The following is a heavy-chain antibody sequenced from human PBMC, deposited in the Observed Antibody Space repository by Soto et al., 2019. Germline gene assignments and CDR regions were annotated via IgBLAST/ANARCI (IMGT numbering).Heavy chain of an antibody. CDR3: AKGTDKFCGGDCYLAY. V-gene: IGHV3-23*01. D-gene: IGHD2-21*01. Sequence: GGSLRLSCAASGFIFSSYAMSWVRQAPGKGLEWVSAISGSGGSTYYADSVKGRFTISRDNSKNTLYLQMNSLRAEDTAVYYCAKGTDKFCGGDCYLAYWGQGTLVTVSS. CDR2: ISGSGGST. J-gene: IGHJ4*02. CDR1: GFIFSSYA.